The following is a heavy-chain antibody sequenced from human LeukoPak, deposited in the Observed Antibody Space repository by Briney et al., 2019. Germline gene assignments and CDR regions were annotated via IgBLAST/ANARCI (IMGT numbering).Heavy chain of an antibody. CDR2: ISSSGSTI. Sequence: GGSLRLSCAASGFTFSDYYMSWIRQAPGKGLEWVSYISSSGSTIYYADSVKGGFTISRDNSKNTLYLQMDSLRPEDMAVYYCARDGDDYDDAFDIWGQGTMVTVSS. CDR1: GFTFSDYY. V-gene: IGHV3-11*04. CDR3: ARDGDDYDDAFDI. D-gene: IGHD5-12*01. J-gene: IGHJ3*02.